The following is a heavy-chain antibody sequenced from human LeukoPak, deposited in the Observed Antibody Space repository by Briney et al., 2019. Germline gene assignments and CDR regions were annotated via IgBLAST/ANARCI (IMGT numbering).Heavy chain of an antibody. CDR2: ISGSGSKT. V-gene: IGHV3-23*01. J-gene: IGHJ3*02. Sequence: GGSLRLSCAASGFTFSTCAINWVRQAPGKGLEWVSAISGSGSKTFYADSVKGRFTISRDNPKNTLYLQMNSLRPEDTAVYYCVKEPRGYSFSFDIWGHGTMVTVSS. CDR1: GFTFSTCA. D-gene: IGHD5-18*01. CDR3: VKEPRGYSFSFDI.